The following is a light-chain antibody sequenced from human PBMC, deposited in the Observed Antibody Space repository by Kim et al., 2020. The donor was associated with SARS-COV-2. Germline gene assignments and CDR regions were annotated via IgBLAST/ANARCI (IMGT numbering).Light chain of an antibody. V-gene: IGLV6-57*03. Sequence: GKTVTIPCTRSSGSIASNYVQWSQQRPGSAPTPVIYGDNQRPSGVPDRFSGSIDSSSNSASLTISGLKTEDEADYYCQSYDSSNRVFGGGTQLTVL. CDR2: GDN. CDR1: SGSIASNY. CDR3: QSYDSSNRV. J-gene: IGLJ3*02.